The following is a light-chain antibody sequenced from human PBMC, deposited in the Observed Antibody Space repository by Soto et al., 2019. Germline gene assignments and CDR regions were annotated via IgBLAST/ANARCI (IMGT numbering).Light chain of an antibody. CDR2: DAS. J-gene: IGKJ2*01. CDR3: QQRSTWPPSYT. CDR1: RSVRSY. V-gene: IGKV3-11*01. Sequence: EVVLTQSPATLSLSLGERATLSCRASRSVRSYLAWYQQKPGQAPRLLIYDASNRATDIPARFSGSGSGTDFTLTISSLEPEDFAVYYCQQRSTWPPSYTFGQGTKLEIK.